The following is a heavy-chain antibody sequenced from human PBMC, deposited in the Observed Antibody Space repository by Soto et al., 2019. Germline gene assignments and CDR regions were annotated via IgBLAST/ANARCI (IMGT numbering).Heavy chain of an antibody. CDR2: IIPIFGTA. CDR3: ARVGDGITMVRGVIFSLYYYYYGMDV. J-gene: IGHJ6*02. CDR1: GGTFSSYA. V-gene: IGHV1-69*01. D-gene: IGHD3-10*01. Sequence: GXSVKVSCKASGGTFSSYAISWGRQAPVQGLEWMGGIIPIFGTANYAQKFQGRVTITADESTSTAYMELSSLRSEDTAVYYCARVGDGITMVRGVIFSLYYYYYGMDVWGQGTTVTVSS.